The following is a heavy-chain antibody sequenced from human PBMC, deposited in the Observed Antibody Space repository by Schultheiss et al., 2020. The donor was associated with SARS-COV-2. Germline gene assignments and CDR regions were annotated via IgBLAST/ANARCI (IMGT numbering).Heavy chain of an antibody. Sequence: SETLSLTCTVSGGSINPYYWTWIRQPPGKGLEWIGEINHSGSTNYNPSLKSRVTISVDTSKNQFSLKLSSVTAADTAVYYCARDRGYQLYYYYGMDVWGQGTTVTVSS. CDR3: ARDRGYQLYYYYGMDV. J-gene: IGHJ6*02. D-gene: IGHD2-2*01. V-gene: IGHV4-34*01. CDR2: INHSGST. CDR1: GGSINPYY.